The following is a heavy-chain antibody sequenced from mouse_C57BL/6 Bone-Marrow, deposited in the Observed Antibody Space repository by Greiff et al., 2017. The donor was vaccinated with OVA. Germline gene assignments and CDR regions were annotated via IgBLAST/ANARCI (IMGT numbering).Heavy chain of an antibody. D-gene: IGHD1-1*01. V-gene: IGHV5-9-1*02. CDR2: ISSGGDYI. CDR1: GFTFSSYA. J-gene: IGHJ4*01. CDR3: TRIYDYYAMDY. Sequence: EVKLMESGEGLVKPGGSLKLSCAASGFTFSSYAMSWVRQTPEKRLEWVAYISSGGDYIYYADTVKGRFTISRDNARNTLYLQMSSLKSEDTAMYYCTRIYDYYAMDYWGQGTSVTVSS.